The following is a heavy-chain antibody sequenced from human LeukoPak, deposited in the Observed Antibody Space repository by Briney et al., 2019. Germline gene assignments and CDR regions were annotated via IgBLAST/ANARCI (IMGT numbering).Heavy chain of an antibody. J-gene: IGHJ4*02. V-gene: IGHV3-21*01. CDR3: ASWGEGALDN. CDR2: ISSSSSYI. CDR1: GFTFSSYS. Sequence: KAGGSLRLSCAASGFTFSSYSMNWVRQAPGKGLEWVSSISSSSSYIYYADSVKGRFTISRDNAKSSLYLQMNSLRAEDTGVYYCASWGEGALDNWGQGTLVTVSS. D-gene: IGHD1-26*01.